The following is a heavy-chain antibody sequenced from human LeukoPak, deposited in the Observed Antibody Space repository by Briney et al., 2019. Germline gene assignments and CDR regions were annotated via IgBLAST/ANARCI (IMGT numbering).Heavy chain of an antibody. V-gene: IGHV3-30*18. J-gene: IGHJ4*02. CDR3: AKDLSGSYYGKDY. CDR2: ISYDGSNE. D-gene: IGHD1-26*01. Sequence: GRSLRLSCAASGFTFSTYGMHWVRQAPGKGLEWVAVISYDGSNEYYADSVKGRFTISRDNSKNTLYLQMNSLRAEDTAVYYCAKDLSGSYYGKDYWGQGTLVTVSS. CDR1: GFTFSTYG.